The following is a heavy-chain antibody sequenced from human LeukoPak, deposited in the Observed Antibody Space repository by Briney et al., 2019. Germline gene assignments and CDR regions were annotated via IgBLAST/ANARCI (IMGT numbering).Heavy chain of an antibody. J-gene: IGHJ4*02. CDR3: AKDHGSSGWYLQYYFDY. D-gene: IGHD6-19*01. CDR2: ISGSGGST. Sequence: GGSLRLSCAAYGFTFSSYAMSWVHQAPGKGLEWVSAISGSGGSTYYADSVKGRFTISRDNSKNTLYLQMNSLRAEDTAVYYCAKDHGSSGWYLQYYFDYWGQGTLVTVSS. V-gene: IGHV3-23*01. CDR1: GFTFSSYA.